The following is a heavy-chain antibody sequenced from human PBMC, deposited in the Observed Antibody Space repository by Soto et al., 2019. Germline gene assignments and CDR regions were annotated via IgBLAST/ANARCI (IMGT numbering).Heavy chain of an antibody. CDR1: GYTFTKYG. Sequence: QVQLVQSGPEVKKPGASVKVSCKASGYTFTKYGITWVRQAPGEGPEWMGWINGHNANTDYAQKVQGRVAMTTDTATSTAYMELGSLRSDDTAVYYCARVSGGELSGGGVDYWGQGTLVTVSS. V-gene: IGHV1-18*01. CDR3: ARVSGGELSGGGVDY. CDR2: INGHNANT. J-gene: IGHJ4*02. D-gene: IGHD3-16*02.